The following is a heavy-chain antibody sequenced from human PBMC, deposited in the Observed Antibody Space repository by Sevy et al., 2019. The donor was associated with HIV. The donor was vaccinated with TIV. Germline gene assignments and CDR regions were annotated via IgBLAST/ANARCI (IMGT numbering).Heavy chain of an antibody. V-gene: IGHV3-33*06. Sequence: GGSLRLSCAASGFTFSNYAMHWVRQAPGKGLAWVALIWYDGSKIFYADSVRGRFTIFSDNSGSTLYLQMNSRTAEDSALYHCAKGGTNSSYDYYFDYWGQGTLVTVSS. CDR2: IWYDGSKI. J-gene: IGHJ4*02. CDR3: AKGGTNSSYDYYFDY. D-gene: IGHD5-12*01. CDR1: GFTFSNYA.